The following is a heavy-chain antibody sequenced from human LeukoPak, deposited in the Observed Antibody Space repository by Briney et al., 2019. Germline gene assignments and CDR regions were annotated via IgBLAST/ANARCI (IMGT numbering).Heavy chain of an antibody. D-gene: IGHD1-26*01. V-gene: IGHV4-34*01. Sequence: PSETLSLTCAVYGGSFSGYYWSWIRQPPGKGLEWIGEINHSGSTNYNPSLKSRVTISVDTSKYQFSLKLSSVTAADTAVYYCARGPFIVGATLDYWGQGTLVTVSS. CDR1: GGSFSGYY. J-gene: IGHJ4*02. CDR2: INHSGST. CDR3: ARGPFIVGATLDY.